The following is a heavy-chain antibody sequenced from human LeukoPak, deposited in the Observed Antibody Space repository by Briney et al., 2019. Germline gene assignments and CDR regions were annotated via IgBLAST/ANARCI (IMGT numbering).Heavy chain of an antibody. CDR3: ARAPVVPAPPDYYYYMDV. CDR2: TYYRSKWYN. V-gene: IGHV6-1*01. J-gene: IGHJ6*03. CDR1: GDSVSSNSAA. Sequence: QTLSLTCAISGDSVSSNSAAWNWIRQSPSRGLEWLGRTYYRSKWYNDYAVSVKSRITINPDTSKNQFSLQLNSVTPEDTAVYYCARAPVVPAPPDYYYYMDVWGKGTTVTVSS. D-gene: IGHD2-2*01.